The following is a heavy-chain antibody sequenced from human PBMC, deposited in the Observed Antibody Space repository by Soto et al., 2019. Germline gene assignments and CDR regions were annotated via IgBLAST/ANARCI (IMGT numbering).Heavy chain of an antibody. J-gene: IGHJ4*02. CDR3: RRQQFRTPVASAVDY. D-gene: IGHD6-19*01. CDR2: IRSKAYSYAT. Sequence: EVQLVESGGGLVQPGGSLKLSCATSGFTFSGSDIHWVRQASGKGLEWVGRIRSKAYSYATVYAASVKGRFTISRDDSTNMADLQMSRPRTEDTAVYYCRRQQFRTPVASAVDYWGQGSLVTV. CDR1: GFTFSGSD. V-gene: IGHV3-73*02.